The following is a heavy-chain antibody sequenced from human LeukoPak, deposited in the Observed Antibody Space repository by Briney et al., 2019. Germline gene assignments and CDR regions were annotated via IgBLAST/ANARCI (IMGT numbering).Heavy chain of an antibody. CDR2: ISYRSSDI. CDR1: GFTLSSYN. Sequence: GGSLRLSCAASGFTLSSYNMKWVRQAPGKGLEWVSSISYRSSDIEYADSVKGRFTISRDNAKKSLYLQMSDLRAEDTAVYYCARVGGGTSAGYNFHYWGQGTLVTVSS. V-gene: IGHV3-21*01. D-gene: IGHD5-24*01. J-gene: IGHJ4*02. CDR3: ARVGGGTSAGYNFHY.